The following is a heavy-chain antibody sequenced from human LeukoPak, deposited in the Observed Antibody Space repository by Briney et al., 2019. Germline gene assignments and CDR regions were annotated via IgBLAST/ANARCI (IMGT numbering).Heavy chain of an antibody. CDR2: IYTSGRT. CDR3: AGVASSSIDY. Sequence: NSSETLSLTCTVSGGSISSYYWSWIRQPPGKGLEWIGYIYTSGRTNYNPSLKSRVTISVDTSNTQFSLKLSSVTAADTAVYYCAGVASSSIDYWGQGTLVTVSS. D-gene: IGHD6-6*01. J-gene: IGHJ4*02. V-gene: IGHV4-4*09. CDR1: GGSISSYY.